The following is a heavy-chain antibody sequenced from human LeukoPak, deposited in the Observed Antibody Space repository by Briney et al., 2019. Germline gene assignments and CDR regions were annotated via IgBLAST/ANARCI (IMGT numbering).Heavy chain of an antibody. CDR3: ARDSSGYYFDY. J-gene: IGHJ4*02. Sequence: LETLSLTCTVSGGSIRSYYWSWIRQPPGKGLEWIGYIYYSGSTNYNPSLKSRLTISVDTSKNQFSLKLTSVTAADTAVYYCARDSSGYYFDYWGQGTLVAVSS. V-gene: IGHV4-59*01. CDR2: IYYSGST. D-gene: IGHD3-22*01. CDR1: GGSIRSYY.